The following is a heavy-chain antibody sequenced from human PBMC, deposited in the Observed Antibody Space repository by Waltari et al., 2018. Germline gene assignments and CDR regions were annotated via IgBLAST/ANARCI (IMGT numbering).Heavy chain of an antibody. Sequence: QVQLQQWGAGLLKPSETLSLTCAVYGGSFSGYYWSWIRQPPGKGLEWIGEINHSGSTNYNPSLKGRVTISVDTSKNQFSLKLSSVTAADTAVYYCARGLEADFWSGYYTYYGMDVWGQGTTVTVSS. D-gene: IGHD3-3*01. CDR1: GGSFSGYY. CDR2: INHSGST. CDR3: ARGLEADFWSGYYTYYGMDV. J-gene: IGHJ6*02. V-gene: IGHV4-34*01.